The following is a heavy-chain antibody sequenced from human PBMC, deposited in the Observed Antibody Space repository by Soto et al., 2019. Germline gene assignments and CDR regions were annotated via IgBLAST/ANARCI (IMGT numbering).Heavy chain of an antibody. J-gene: IGHJ6*02. V-gene: IGHV3-30-3*01. Sequence: QVQLVESGGGVVQPGRSLRLSCAASGFTFSSYAMHWVRQAPGKGLEWVAVISYDGSNKYYADSVKGRFTISRDNSKNTLYLQMNSLRAEDTAVYYCARDLPLSIRTYYYYGMDVWGQGTTVTVSS. CDR2: ISYDGSNK. CDR1: GFTFSSYA. CDR3: ARDLPLSIRTYYYYGMDV.